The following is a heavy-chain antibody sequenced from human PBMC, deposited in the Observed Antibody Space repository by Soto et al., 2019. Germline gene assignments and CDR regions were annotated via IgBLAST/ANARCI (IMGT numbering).Heavy chain of an antibody. V-gene: IGHV3-23*01. Sequence: GGSLRLSCAPSAFTFSNYAMSWVRQAPGKGLEWVSSIGGGGDDTYYADSVKFRFIISRDNAKSTLSLQMNGLRGEDTAVYYCAKDRSSHNPVRDPFDIWGQGRMVTVSS. J-gene: IGHJ3*02. CDR2: IGGGGDDT. CDR1: AFTFSNYA. CDR3: AKDRSSHNPVRDPFDI. D-gene: IGHD6-13*01.